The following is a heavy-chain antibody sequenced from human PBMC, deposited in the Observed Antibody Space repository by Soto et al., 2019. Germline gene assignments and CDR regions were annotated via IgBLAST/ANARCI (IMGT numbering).Heavy chain of an antibody. V-gene: IGHV3-23*01. J-gene: IGHJ4*02. CDR1: EFTFSSYA. CDR3: AKSRVFIGAIVTLLDS. D-gene: IGHD3-16*02. Sequence: PGRTLRLSCATSEFTFSSYAMVWVRQAAEKGLEWVASISNNGDTAYYADSVKGRFTISRGNSENTLYLQMNGLRADDTALYFCAKSRVFIGAIVTLLDSWGQGT. CDR2: ISNNGDTA.